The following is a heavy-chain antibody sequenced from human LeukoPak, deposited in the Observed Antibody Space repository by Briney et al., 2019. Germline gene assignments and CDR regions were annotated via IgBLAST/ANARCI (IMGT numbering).Heavy chain of an antibody. CDR3: AKSFLTGYSLFDS. Sequence: PGGSLRLSCAASGFTFSNYYMSWVRQAPGKWLEWVSAISGSGDSIFYADSVKDRFTISRDNSKTTLYVQMNSPSAEDTAVYYCAKSFLTGYSLFDSWGQGTLVTVSS. V-gene: IGHV3-23*01. J-gene: IGHJ4*02. CDR1: GFTFSNYY. D-gene: IGHD3-9*01. CDR2: ISGSGDSI.